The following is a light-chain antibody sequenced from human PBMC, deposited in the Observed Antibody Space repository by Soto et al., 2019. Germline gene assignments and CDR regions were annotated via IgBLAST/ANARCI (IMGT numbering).Light chain of an antibody. Sequence: QSALTQPRSVSGSPGQSVTISCTGTSSDVGGYNYVSWYQQHPGKAPKLMIYDVSKRPSGVPDRFSGSKSGNTASLTISGLQAYDEADYSCCSYSGSYPWVFVTGTQLTVL. CDR3: CSYSGSYPWV. CDR1: SSDVGGYNY. J-gene: IGLJ1*01. V-gene: IGLV2-11*01. CDR2: DVS.